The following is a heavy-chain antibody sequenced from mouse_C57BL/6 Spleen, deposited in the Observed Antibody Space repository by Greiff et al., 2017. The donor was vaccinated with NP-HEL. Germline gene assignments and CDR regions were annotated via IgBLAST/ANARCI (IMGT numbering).Heavy chain of an antibody. CDR2: ISSGGSYT. CDR1: GFTFSSYG. Sequence: EVNVVESGGDLVKPGGSLKLSCAASGFTFSSYGMSWVRQTPDKRLEWVATISSGGSYTYYPDSVKGRFTISRDNAKNTLYLQMSSLKSEDTAMYYCASNPFAYWGQGTLVTVSA. J-gene: IGHJ3*01. V-gene: IGHV5-6*01. CDR3: ASNPFAY.